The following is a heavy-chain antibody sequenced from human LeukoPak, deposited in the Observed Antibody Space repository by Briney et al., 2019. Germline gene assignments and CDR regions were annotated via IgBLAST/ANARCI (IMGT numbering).Heavy chain of an antibody. V-gene: IGHV3-64D*09. CDR1: GFTFSSYA. CDR3: VKDRRGTYYDFDY. D-gene: IGHD1-26*01. Sequence: GGSLRLSCSASGFTFSSYAMHWVRQAPGKGREYVSAISTNGGSTYYADSVKGRFTISRDNSKNTLNLQMSSLRAEDTAVYYCVKDRRGTYYDFDYWGQGTLVTVSS. J-gene: IGHJ4*02. CDR2: ISTNGGST.